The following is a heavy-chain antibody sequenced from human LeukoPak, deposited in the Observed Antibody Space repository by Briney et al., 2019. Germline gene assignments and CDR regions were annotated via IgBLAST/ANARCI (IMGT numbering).Heavy chain of an antibody. J-gene: IGHJ6*03. CDR3: AKDLSPNYPYYYYYMDV. CDR2: IYSGGST. D-gene: IGHD1-7*01. V-gene: IGHV3-66*01. Sequence: GGSLRLSCAASEFSVGSNYMTWVRQAPRKGLEWVSLIYSGGSTYYADSVKGRFTISRDNSKNTLYLQMNSLRAEDTAVYYCAKDLSPNYPYYYYYMDVWGKGTTVTISS. CDR1: EFSVGSNY.